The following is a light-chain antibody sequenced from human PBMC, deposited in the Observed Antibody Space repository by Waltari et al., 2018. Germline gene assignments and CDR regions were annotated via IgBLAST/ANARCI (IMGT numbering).Light chain of an antibody. CDR3: AAWTDTSKIV. V-gene: IGLV2-18*02. J-gene: IGLJ2*01. Sequence: QSALTQPPSVSGSPGQSVTISCTGTTSDLVGYQRISWYQQAPGTAPKLLIFEVSNRPSGVPDRFSGSKSGNTASLTISDLQAEDESHYYCAAWTDTSKIVFGGGTRVTVL. CDR2: EVS. CDR1: TSDLVGYQR.